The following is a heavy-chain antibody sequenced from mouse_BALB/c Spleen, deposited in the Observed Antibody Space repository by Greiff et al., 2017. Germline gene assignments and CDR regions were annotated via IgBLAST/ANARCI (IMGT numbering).Heavy chain of an antibody. J-gene: IGHJ4*01. D-gene: IGHD4-1*01. Sequence: EVQLVESGPGLVQPSQSLSLTCSVTGYSITSGYYWNWIRQFPGNKLEWMGYISYDGSNNYNPSLKNRISITRDTSKNQFFLKLNSVTTEDTATYDCASDELGRGAMDYWGQGTSVTVSS. CDR3: ASDELGRGAMDY. CDR2: ISYDGSN. V-gene: IGHV3-6*02. CDR1: GYSITSGYY.